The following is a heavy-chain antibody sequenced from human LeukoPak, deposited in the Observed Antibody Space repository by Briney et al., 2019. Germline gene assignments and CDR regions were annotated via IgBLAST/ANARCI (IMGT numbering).Heavy chain of an antibody. CDR2: ISSSSSYI. Sequence: GGSLRLSCAASGFSFRSYSMNCVRQAPGKGLECVSSISSSSSYIYQADSVKGRFTISRDNAKNSLYLQMNSLRAEDTAVYYCARMLGGSSWGFDCWGQGTLVTVSS. J-gene: IGHJ4*02. D-gene: IGHD6-6*01. CDR1: GFSFRSYS. CDR3: ARMLGGSSWGFDC. V-gene: IGHV3-21*01.